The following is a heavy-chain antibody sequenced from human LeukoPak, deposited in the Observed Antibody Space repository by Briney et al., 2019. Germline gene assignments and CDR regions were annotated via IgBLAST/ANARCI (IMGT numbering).Heavy chain of an antibody. CDR2: VSAYNGNT. D-gene: IGHD7-27*01. CDR1: GYTFTTYG. Sequence: ASVKVSCKASGYTFTTYGISWVRQAPGQGLEWMGLVSAYNGNTNYAKKLQGRVTMTTDTSANTAYMELGSLRSDDTAVYYCARGLLTARARDAFDIWGQGTMVTVSS. CDR3: ARGLLTARARDAFDI. V-gene: IGHV1-18*01. J-gene: IGHJ3*02.